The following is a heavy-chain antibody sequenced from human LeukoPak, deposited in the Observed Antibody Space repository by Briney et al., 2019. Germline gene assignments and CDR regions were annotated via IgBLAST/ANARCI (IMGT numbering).Heavy chain of an antibody. J-gene: IGHJ4*02. CDR1: GYSISSGYY. V-gene: IGHV4-38-2*02. D-gene: IGHD3-10*01. CDR3: ARDKYYYGCYL. CDR2: IYHSGST. Sequence: SETLSLTCTVSGYSISSGYYWGWMRQPPGKGLEWIGSIYHSGSTYYNPSLKSRVTISVDTSKNQLSLKRSDVTAADTAVYYCARDKYYYGCYLWGQGTLVTVSS.